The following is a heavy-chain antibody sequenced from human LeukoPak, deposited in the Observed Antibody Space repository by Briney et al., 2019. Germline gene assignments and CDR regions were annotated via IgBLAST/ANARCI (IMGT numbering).Heavy chain of an antibody. CDR3: ARGRGTSGAIFDY. V-gene: IGHV1-8*03. CDR2: MNPNSGNT. D-gene: IGHD2-2*01. CDR1: GYTFTSYD. J-gene: IGHJ4*02. Sequence: ASVKVSCKASGYTFTSYDITWVRQATGQGLEWMGWMNPNSGNTGYAQKFQGRVTITRNTSISTAYMELSSLRSEDTAVYYCARGRGTSGAIFDYWGQGTLVTVSS.